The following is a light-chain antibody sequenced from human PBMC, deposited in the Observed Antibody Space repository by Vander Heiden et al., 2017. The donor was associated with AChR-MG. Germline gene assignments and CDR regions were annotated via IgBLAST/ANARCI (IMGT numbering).Light chain of an antibody. Sequence: DIVMTQSPATLSVSPGERATLSCRASQSVSSNLAWYQQKPGQAPRLLIYGASTRATGIPARFSGSGYGTEFTLTISSLQSEDFAVSYCQQNKNWPPLTFGGGTKVEIK. CDR2: GAS. CDR3: QQNKNWPPLT. J-gene: IGKJ4*01. CDR1: QSVSSN. V-gene: IGKV3-15*01.